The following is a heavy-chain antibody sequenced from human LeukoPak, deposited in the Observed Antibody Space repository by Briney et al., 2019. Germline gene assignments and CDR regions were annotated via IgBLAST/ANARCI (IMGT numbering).Heavy chain of an antibody. V-gene: IGHV3-11*04. J-gene: IGHJ4*02. CDR1: GFTFSDYY. CDR2: IGDGGTTI. CDR3: ALMICSTTSCWIDY. Sequence: PGGSLRLSCAASGFTFSDYYMAWMRQAPGKGLEWASYIGDGGTTIFYADSVKGRFTISLYLQMNSLRAEDTAVYYCALMICSTTSCWIDYWGQGTLVTVSS. D-gene: IGHD2-2*01.